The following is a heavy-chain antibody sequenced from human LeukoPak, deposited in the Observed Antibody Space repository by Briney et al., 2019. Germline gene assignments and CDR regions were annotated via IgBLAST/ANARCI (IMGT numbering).Heavy chain of an antibody. CDR2: ISYDGSVK. J-gene: IGHJ4*02. V-gene: IGHV3-30-3*01. CDR1: GFTFRSYA. CDR3: ARGGEYCSSTSCYEFDY. D-gene: IGHD2-2*01. Sequence: GGSLRLSCAASGFTFRSYAIHWVRQAPGKGLEWVAFISYDGSVKYYADSVKGRFTISRDNSKNTLYLQMNSLRAEDTAGYYRARGGEYCSSTSCYEFDYWGQGTLVTVSS.